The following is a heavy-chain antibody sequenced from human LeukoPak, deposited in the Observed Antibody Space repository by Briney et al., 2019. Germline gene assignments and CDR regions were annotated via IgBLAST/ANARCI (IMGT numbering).Heavy chain of an antibody. Sequence: GSLSLSCAASGFTFSIYAMSWVRQAPGKGLQWVSSTTSSGDGTYYADSVKGRFTISRDNSENMLYLQMNSLRVEDTAVYFCAKDRPNYYGSNGHYYRRDGDYWGQGTLVTVSS. V-gene: IGHV3-23*01. CDR1: GFTFSIYA. CDR3: AKDRPNYYGSNGHYYRRDGDY. J-gene: IGHJ4*02. D-gene: IGHD3-22*01. CDR2: TTSSGDGT.